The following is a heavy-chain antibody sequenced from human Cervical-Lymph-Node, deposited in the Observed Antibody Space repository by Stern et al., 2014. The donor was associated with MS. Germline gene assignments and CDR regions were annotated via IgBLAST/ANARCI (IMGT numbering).Heavy chain of an antibody. Sequence: EVQLLESGGGLVQPGGSLRLSCAASGFTFSGSAMHWVRQASGKGLEWVGRIRSKANSYATAYAVSVKGRFTISRDDSKNTAYLQMNSLKTEDTAAYYCTRSAISAAFDIWGQGTMVTVSS. D-gene: IGHD3-3*01. CDR2: IRSKANSYAT. CDR3: TRSAISAAFDI. V-gene: IGHV3-73*01. CDR1: GFTFSGSA. J-gene: IGHJ3*02.